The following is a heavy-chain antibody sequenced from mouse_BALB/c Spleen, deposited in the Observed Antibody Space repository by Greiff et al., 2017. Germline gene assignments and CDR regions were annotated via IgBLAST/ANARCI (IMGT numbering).Heavy chain of an antibody. V-gene: IGHV5-6-4*01. CDR2: ISSGGSYT. Sequence: DVMLVESGGGLVKPGGSLKLSCAASGFTFSSYTMSWVRQTPEKRLEWVATISSGGSYTYYPDSVKGRFTISRDNAKNTLYLQMSSLKSEDTAMYYCTRDGAWFAYWGQGTLVTVSA. CDR1: GFTFSSYT. J-gene: IGHJ3*01. CDR3: TRDGAWFAY.